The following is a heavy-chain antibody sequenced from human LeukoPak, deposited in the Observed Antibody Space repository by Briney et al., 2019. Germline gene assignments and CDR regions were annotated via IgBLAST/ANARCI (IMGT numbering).Heavy chain of an antibody. J-gene: IGHJ4*02. D-gene: IGHD6-13*01. CDR3: ARKKQQLVRPFDY. Sequence: SETLSLTCAVYGGSFSGYYWSWIRQPPGKGLEWIGEINHSGSTNYNPSLKSRVTISVDTSNNQFSLTLSSVTAADTAVYYCARKKQQLVRPFDYWGQGTLVTVSS. CDR2: INHSGST. V-gene: IGHV4-34*01. CDR1: GGSFSGYY.